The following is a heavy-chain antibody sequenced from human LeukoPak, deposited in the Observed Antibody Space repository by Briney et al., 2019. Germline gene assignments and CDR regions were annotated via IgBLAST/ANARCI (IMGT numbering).Heavy chain of an antibody. CDR2: IYHSGST. V-gene: IGHV4-4*02. Sequence: PSGTLSLTCAVSGASISSSNWWNWVRQPPGKGLEWIGEIYHSGSTNYNPSLKSRVTISVDKSKNQFSLKLSSVTAADTAVYYCARDSMDSSGSRGGDYWGQGTLVTVSS. CDR3: ARDSMDSSGSRGGDY. CDR1: GASISSSNW. J-gene: IGHJ4*02. D-gene: IGHD6-19*01.